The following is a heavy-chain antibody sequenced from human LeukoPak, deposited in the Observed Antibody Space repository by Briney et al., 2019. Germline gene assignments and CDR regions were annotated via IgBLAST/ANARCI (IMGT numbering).Heavy chain of an antibody. CDR1: GGTFSSYA. CDR3: ARDHGGRAIAATISYFDY. J-gene: IGHJ4*02. V-gene: IGHV1-69*04. Sequence: ASVKVSCKASGGTFSSYAISWVRQAPGQGLEWMGRIIPILGIANYAQKFQGRVTITADKSTSTAYMELSSLRSEDTAVYYCARDHGGRAIAATISYFDYWGQGTLVTVSS. D-gene: IGHD5-12*01. CDR2: IIPILGIA.